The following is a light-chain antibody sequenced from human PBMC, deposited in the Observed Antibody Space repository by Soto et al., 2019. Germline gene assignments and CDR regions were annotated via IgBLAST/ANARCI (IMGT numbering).Light chain of an antibody. Sequence: DIQRTQSPSSVYASIGDRVTITCRASQDISSWLAWYQQKPGKAHKVLIYAASSLQSGVPSKLSGSGSGTHFTLTISILQPEDIATYFWQPATTFPLSFGQGTRLEIK. CDR2: AAS. CDR1: QDISSW. J-gene: IGKJ5*01. V-gene: IGKV1-12*01. CDR3: QPATTFPLS.